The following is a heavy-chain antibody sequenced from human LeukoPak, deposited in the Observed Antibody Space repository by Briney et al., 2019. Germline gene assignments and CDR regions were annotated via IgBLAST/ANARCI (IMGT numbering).Heavy chain of an antibody. V-gene: IGHV3-7*03. CDR2: IKQDGSEK. D-gene: IGHD6-13*01. CDR3: GRSAAAGFFDY. Sequence: GGSLRLSCAASGFTFSSYWMSWVRQAPGRGLEWVANIKQDGSEKYYVDSVKGRFTISRDNAKNSLYMQMNSLRAEDTAVYHCGRSAAAGFFDYWGQGTLVTVSS. CDR1: GFTFSSYW. J-gene: IGHJ4*02.